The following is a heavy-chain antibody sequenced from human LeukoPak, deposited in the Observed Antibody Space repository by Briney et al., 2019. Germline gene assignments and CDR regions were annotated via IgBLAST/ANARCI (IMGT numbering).Heavy chain of an antibody. J-gene: IGHJ4*02. V-gene: IGHV4-34*01. CDR2: INHSGST. CDR3: ARGPINDILTGYYNVVHFDY. Sequence: SETLSLTCAVYGGSFSGYYWSWIRQPPGKGLEWIGEINHSGSTNNNPSLKSRVTISVDTSKNQFSLKLSSVTAADTAVYYCARGPINDILTGYYNVVHFDYWGQGTLVTVSS. D-gene: IGHD3-9*01. CDR1: GGSFSGYY.